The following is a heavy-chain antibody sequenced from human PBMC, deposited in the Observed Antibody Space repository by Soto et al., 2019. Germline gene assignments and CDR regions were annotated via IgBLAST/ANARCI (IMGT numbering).Heavy chain of an antibody. V-gene: IGHV3-23*01. Sequence: GGSLILSCAASGFTFSSYAMSWVRQAPGKGLEWVSAISGSGGSTYYADSVKGRFTISRDNSKNTLYLQMNSLRAEDTAVYYCAKVPLLPPYDYGDLYTYFDYWGQGTLVTVSS. J-gene: IGHJ4*02. CDR2: ISGSGGST. CDR3: AKVPLLPPYDYGDLYTYFDY. D-gene: IGHD4-17*01. CDR1: GFTFSSYA.